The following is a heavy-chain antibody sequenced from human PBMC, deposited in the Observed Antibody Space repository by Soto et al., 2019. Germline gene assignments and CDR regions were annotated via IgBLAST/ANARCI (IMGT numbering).Heavy chain of an antibody. CDR1: GFTFSNYA. D-gene: IGHD3-3*01. J-gene: IGHJ6*02. CDR2: ISGSGGST. V-gene: IGHV3-23*01. CDR3: AKQPYYDFWSGYNYGMDV. Sequence: PGGSLRLSCAASGFTFSNYAMSWVRQAPGEGLEWVSGISGSGGSTYYADSVEGRLTISRDNSKNTLYLQMNSLRAEDTAVYYCAKQPYYDFWSGYNYGMDVWGQGTTVTVSS.